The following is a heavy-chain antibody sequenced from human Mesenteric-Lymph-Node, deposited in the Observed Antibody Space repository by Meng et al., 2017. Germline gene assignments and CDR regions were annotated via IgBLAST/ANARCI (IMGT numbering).Heavy chain of an antibody. CDR1: GGSISSYY. CDR2: IYYSGST. CDR3: ARERRGYDYVWGSYRYSNDY. V-gene: IGHV4-59*12. J-gene: IGHJ4*02. Sequence: SETLSLTCTVSGGSISSYYWSWIRQPPGKGLEWIGYIYYSGSTNYNPSLKSRVTISVDTSKNQFSLKLSSVTAADTAVYYCARERRGYDYVWGSYRYSNDYWGQGTLVTVSS. D-gene: IGHD3-16*02.